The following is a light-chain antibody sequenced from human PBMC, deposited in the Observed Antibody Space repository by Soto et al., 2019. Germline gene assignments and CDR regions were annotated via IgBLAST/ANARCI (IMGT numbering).Light chain of an antibody. CDR1: QSVSSSY. CDR2: GAS. V-gene: IGKV3-20*01. CDR3: QQYGSSPT. Sequence: IVLTQSPGTLSLSPGERATLSCRASQSVSSSYLGWYQQKPGRAPRLLIYGASNRATGIPDRFSGSGSGTNFTLTISRLEPEDFTVYYCQQYGSSPTFGQGTRLDIK. J-gene: IGKJ5*01.